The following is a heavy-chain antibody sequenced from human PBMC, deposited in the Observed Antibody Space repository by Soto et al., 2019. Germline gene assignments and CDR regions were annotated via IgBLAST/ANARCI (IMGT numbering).Heavy chain of an antibody. V-gene: IGHV3-23*01. CDR2: ISGSGGST. D-gene: IGHD6-19*01. CDR1: GFTFSSYA. Sequence: PGGSLRLSCAASGFTFSSYAMSWVRQAPGKGLEWVPAISGSGGSTYYADSVKGRFTISRDNSKNTLYLQMNSLRAEDTAVYYCAKDLYVVAVAGIFDYWGQGTLVTVSS. J-gene: IGHJ4*02. CDR3: AKDLYVVAVAGIFDY.